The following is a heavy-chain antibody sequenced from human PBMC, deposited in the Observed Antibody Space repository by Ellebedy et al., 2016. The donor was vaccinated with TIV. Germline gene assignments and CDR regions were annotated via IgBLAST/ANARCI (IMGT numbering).Heavy chain of an antibody. CDR3: ARGVQSGDGDSYYFDY. V-gene: IGHV3-33*01. J-gene: IGHJ4*02. CDR1: GFSFSNYG. D-gene: IGHD4-17*01. Sequence: GESPKISCAASGFSFSNYGMHWVRQAPGKGLELESVIWYDGTIKYYADSVKGRFIITRDNSMHTLSRQMSSLRAEDTAVYCCARGVQSGDGDSYYFDYWGQGILVTVSS. CDR2: IWYDGTIK.